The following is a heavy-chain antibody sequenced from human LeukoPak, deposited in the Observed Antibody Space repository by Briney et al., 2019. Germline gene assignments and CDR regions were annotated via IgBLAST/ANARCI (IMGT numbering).Heavy chain of an antibody. Sequence: ASVKVSCKASGYTFNRYGISWVRQAPGQGLEWMGWISVYNGNKNYVETFQGRFTMTTDKSKKNPYLEMKSLRSEDTAGDYCWRHTGTLFDFWSSYIGYWGQGTLVTVSA. CDR2: ISVYNGNK. D-gene: IGHD3-3*01. V-gene: IGHV1-18*01. J-gene: IGHJ4*02. CDR1: GYTFNRYG. CDR3: WRHTGTLFDFWSSYIGY.